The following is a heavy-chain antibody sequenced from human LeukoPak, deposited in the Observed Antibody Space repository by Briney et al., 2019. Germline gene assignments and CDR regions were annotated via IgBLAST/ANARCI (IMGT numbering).Heavy chain of an antibody. Sequence: SETLSLTCAVYGGSFSGYYWSWIRQPPGKGLEWIGEINHSGSTNYNPSLKSRVTISVDTSKNQFSLKLSSVTAADTAVYYCARGYSSSWYRKTYFDYWGQGTLVTVSS. CDR1: GGSFSGYY. CDR3: ARGYSSSWYRKTYFDY. J-gene: IGHJ4*02. D-gene: IGHD6-13*01. V-gene: IGHV4-34*01. CDR2: INHSGST.